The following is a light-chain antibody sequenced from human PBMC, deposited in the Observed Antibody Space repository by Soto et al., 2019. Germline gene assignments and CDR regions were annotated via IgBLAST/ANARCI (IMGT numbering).Light chain of an antibody. CDR1: ESVDRY. CDR3: QQYDNWPWT. J-gene: IGKJ5*01. Sequence: TQSPDVLSLSPGQTATLSCRASESVDRYVAWYQQKVGQAPRLLIYDAFTRATGVAARFSGSGSGTDFTLTISSLQSEDFAVYYCQQYDNWPWTFGQGTRLEIK. V-gene: IGKV3D-15*01. CDR2: DAF.